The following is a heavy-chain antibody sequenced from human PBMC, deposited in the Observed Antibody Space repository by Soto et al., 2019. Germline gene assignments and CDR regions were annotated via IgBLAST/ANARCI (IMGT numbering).Heavy chain of an antibody. CDR3: ATDDRARGLWFGEMVGGDYGLDF. D-gene: IGHD3-10*01. Sequence: SLTCTISERCISSYYWSWIRHAPGKGLYRVGYIYDTGNTKAIPSLQGRVTMSVDSAKNHSSLNLRYVTDEDTGVYYCATDDRARGLWFGEMVGGDYGLDFWGRGSTVTVSS. J-gene: IGHJ6*02. CDR2: IYDTGNT. V-gene: IGHV4-59*01. CDR1: ERCISSYY.